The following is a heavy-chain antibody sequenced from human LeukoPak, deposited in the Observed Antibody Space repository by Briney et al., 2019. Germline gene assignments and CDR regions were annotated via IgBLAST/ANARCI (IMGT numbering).Heavy chain of an antibody. CDR1: GFTFSSYG. CDR2: IWYDGSNK. V-gene: IGHV3-33*01. D-gene: IGHD3-22*01. CDR3: AGVHAFSLPWLLPPGGMDV. J-gene: IGHJ6*02. Sequence: PGRSLRLSCAASGFTFSSYGMHWVRQAPGKGLEWVAVIWYDGSNKYYADSVKGRFTISRDNSKNTLYLQMNSLRAEDTAVYYCAGVHAFSLPWLLPPGGMDVWGQGTTVTVSS.